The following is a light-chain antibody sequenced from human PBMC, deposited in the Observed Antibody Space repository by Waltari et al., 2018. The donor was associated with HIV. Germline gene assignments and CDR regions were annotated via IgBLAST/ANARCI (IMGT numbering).Light chain of an antibody. J-gene: IGLJ2*01. V-gene: IGLV1-40*01. Sequence: QSVLTQPPSVSGAPAPRVTIPCTRNNSNIGANYDFHCHHQLPGTAPNLLIYGNTNRPSGVPDRISGSKSGTSASLVITGLRAEDEADYYCQSYDSSLSGSEVFGGGTKLSVL. CDR1: NSNIGANYD. CDR2: GNT. CDR3: QSYDSSLSGSEV.